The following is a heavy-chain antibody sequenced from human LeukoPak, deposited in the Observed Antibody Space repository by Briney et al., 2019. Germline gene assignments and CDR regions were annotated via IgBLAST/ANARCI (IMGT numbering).Heavy chain of an antibody. D-gene: IGHD1-26*01. CDR2: IKQDGSEK. Sequence: GGSLRLSCAASGFTFSKYWMSWVRQAPGKGLEWVANIKQDGSEKYYVDSVKGRFTISRDNAKNSLYLQMNSLRAEDTAVYYCARDSYSGSYYDYWGQGTLVTVSS. J-gene: IGHJ4*02. V-gene: IGHV3-7*01. CDR1: GFTFSKYW. CDR3: ARDSYSGSYYDY.